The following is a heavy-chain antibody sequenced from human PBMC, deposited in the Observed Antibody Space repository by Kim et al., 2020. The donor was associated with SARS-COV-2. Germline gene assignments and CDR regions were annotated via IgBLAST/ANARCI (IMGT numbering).Heavy chain of an antibody. V-gene: IGHV3-23*01. Sequence: GGSLRLSCEGSEFTFSYYAMNWVRQAPGKGLEWVSAIGGGGGDTYYADSVKGRFTISRDNSKNTLYLQMDSLRVEDTAIYFCAKDIRGYNQPLDYWGQGTLVSVSS. J-gene: IGHJ4*02. CDR1: EFTFSYYA. D-gene: IGHD1-1*01. CDR2: IGGGGGDT. CDR3: AKDIRGYNQPLDY.